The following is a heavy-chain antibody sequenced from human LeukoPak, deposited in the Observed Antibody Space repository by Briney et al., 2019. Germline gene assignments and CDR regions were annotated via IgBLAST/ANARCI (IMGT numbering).Heavy chain of an antibody. D-gene: IGHD5-12*01. CDR3: ARESPRYSGYDYELLFDY. V-gene: IGHV1-2*02. J-gene: IGHJ4*02. CDR1: GYTFTGYY. Sequence: ASVKVSCKASGYTFTGYYMHWVRQAPGQGLEWMGWINPNSGGTDYAQKFQGRVTMTRDTSISTAYMELRSLRSDDTAVYYCARESPRYSGYDYELLFDYWGQGTLVTVSS. CDR2: INPNSGGT.